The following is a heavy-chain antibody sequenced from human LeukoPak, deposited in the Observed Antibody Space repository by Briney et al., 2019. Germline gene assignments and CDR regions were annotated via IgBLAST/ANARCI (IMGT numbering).Heavy chain of an antibody. J-gene: IGHJ4*02. CDR2: ISWDGGIT. V-gene: IGHV3-43*01. Sequence: TGGSLRLSCAASGFTFDDYTMHWVRQAPGKGLEWVSLISWDGGITYYADSAKGRFTISRDNSKNSLYLQMNSLRTEDTALYYCAKDMGAAWGYYFDYWGQGTLVTVSS. CDR3: AKDMGAAWGYYFDY. CDR1: GFTFDDYT. D-gene: IGHD3-16*01.